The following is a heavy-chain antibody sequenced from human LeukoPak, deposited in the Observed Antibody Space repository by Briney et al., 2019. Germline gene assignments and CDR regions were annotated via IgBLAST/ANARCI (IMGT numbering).Heavy chain of an antibody. Sequence: PGGSLRLSCAASGFTLSSYAMSWVRQAPGKGLEWVSAISGSGGSTYYADSVKGRFTISRDNSKNTLYLQMNSLRAEDTAVYYCAKVCIFGVVRPGFDYWGQGTLVTVSS. CDR1: GFTLSSYA. CDR3: AKVCIFGVVRPGFDY. D-gene: IGHD3-3*02. CDR2: ISGSGGST. V-gene: IGHV3-23*01. J-gene: IGHJ4*02.